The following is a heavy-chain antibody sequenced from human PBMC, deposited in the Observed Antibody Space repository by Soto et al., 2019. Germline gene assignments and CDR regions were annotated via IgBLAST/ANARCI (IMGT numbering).Heavy chain of an antibody. V-gene: IGHV6-1*01. D-gene: IGHD2-2*01. CDR3: ARDSAFYCSSTSCSRHYYYGMDV. Sequence: PSQTLSLTGVISGDSVSSNSAAWNWIRQSPSRGLEWLGRTYYRSKWYNDYAVSVKSRITINPDTSKNQFSLQLNSVTPEDTAVYYCARDSAFYCSSTSCSRHYYYGMDVWGQGTTVTVSS. CDR2: TYYRSKWYN. CDR1: GDSVSSNSAA. J-gene: IGHJ6*02.